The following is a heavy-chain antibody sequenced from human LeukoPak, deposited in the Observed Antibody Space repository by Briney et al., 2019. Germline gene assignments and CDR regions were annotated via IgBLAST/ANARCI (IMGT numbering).Heavy chain of an antibody. CDR3: AKSDFWSGYLNYFDY. V-gene: IGHV3-23*01. CDR2: ISGSGGST. J-gene: IGHJ4*02. CDR1: GFAFSSYA. D-gene: IGHD3-3*01. Sequence: PGGSLRLSCAASGFAFSSYAMSWVRQAPGKGLEWVSAISGSGGSTYYADSVKGRFTISRDNSKNTLYLQMNSLRAEDTAVYYCAKSDFWSGYLNYFDYWGQGTLVTVSS.